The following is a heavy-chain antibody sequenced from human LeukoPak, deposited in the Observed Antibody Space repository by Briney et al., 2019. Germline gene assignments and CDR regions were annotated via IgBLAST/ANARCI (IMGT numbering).Heavy chain of an antibody. J-gene: IGHJ5*02. D-gene: IGHD2-15*01. CDR2: IYYSGST. Sequence: SQTLSLTCTVSGGSISSGDYYWSWIRQPPGKGLEWIGYIYYSGSTYYNPSLKSRVTISVDTSKNQFSLKLSSVTAADTAVYYCARAVGSLNWFDPWGQGTLVTVSP. CDR3: ARAVGSLNWFDP. V-gene: IGHV4-30-4*01. CDR1: GGSISSGDYY.